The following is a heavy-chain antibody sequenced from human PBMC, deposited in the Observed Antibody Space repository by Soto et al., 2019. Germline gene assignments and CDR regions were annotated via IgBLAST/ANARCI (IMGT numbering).Heavy chain of an antibody. CDR1: AGSFIGYY. CDR3: ARGSSGWYLYFDY. J-gene: IGHJ4*02. Sequence: SETLSLPCAVYAGSFIGYYWSWIRQPPGKGLEWIGEINHSGSTNCNPSLKSRVTISVDTSKNQFSLKLSSVTAADTAVYYCARGSSGWYLYFDYWGQGTLVTVSS. V-gene: IGHV4-34*01. CDR2: INHSGST. D-gene: IGHD6-19*01.